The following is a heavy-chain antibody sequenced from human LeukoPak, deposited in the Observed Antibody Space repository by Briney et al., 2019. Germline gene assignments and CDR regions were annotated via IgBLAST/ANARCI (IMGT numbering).Heavy chain of an antibody. V-gene: IGHV3-30*18. J-gene: IGHJ4*02. CDR3: AKAVLIVVVPAAMDY. Sequence: GGSLRLSCAASGFTFSSYGMHWVRQAPGKGLEWVAVISYDGSNKYYADSVKGRFTISRDNSKNTLYLQMNSLRAEDTAVYYCAKAVLIVVVPAAMDYWGQGTLVTVSS. D-gene: IGHD2-2*01. CDR1: GFTFSSYG. CDR2: ISYDGSNK.